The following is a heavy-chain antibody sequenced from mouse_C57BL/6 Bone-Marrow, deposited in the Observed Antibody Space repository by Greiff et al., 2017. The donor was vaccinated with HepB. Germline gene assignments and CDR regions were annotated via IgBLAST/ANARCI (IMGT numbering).Heavy chain of an antibody. D-gene: IGHD2-4*01. V-gene: IGHV14-2*01. Sequence: VQLQQSGAELVKPGASGKLSCTASGFIIKDYYMHWVEQRTEQGLEWIGRFDPDDGETKFAPKFQGKATITAATSSNTAYLQLSSLTSEDTAVNYCSYDYAYGYWGQDTTLPVAS. CDR1: GFIIKDYY. CDR3: SYDYAYGY. CDR2: FDPDDGET. J-gene: IGHJ2*01.